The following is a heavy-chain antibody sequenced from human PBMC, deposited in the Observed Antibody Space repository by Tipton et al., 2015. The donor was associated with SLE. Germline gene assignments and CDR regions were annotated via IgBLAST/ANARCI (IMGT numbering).Heavy chain of an antibody. CDR3: ATSRGNYIPAGWFDP. V-gene: IGHV4-30-4*01. D-gene: IGHD4-11*01. CDR2: IYYSGST. CDR1: GGSISSGDYY. Sequence: TLSLTCAVSGGSISSGDYYWSWIRQPPGKGLEWIGYIYYSGSTYYNPSLKSRVTISVDTSKNQFSLKLSSVTAADTAVYYCATSRGNYIPAGWFDPWGQGTLVTVSS. J-gene: IGHJ5*02.